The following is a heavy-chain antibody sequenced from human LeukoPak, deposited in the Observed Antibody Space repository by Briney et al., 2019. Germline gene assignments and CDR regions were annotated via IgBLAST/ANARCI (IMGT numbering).Heavy chain of an antibody. CDR2: IIPIFGTA. J-gene: IGHJ3*02. CDR3: ARVGEHITIFGVVRFAFDI. CDR1: GGTFSSYA. Sequence: ASVKVSCKASGGTFSSYAISWVRQAPGQGPEWMGGIIPIFGTANYAQKFQGRVTITADESTSTAYMELSSLRSEDTAVYYCARVGEHITIFGVVRFAFDIWGQGTMVTVSS. D-gene: IGHD3-3*01. V-gene: IGHV1-69*13.